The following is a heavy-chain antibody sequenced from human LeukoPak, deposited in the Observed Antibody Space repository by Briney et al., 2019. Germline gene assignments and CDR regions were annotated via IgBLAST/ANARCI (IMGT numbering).Heavy chain of an antibody. Sequence: PGGSLRLSCAASGFTFSSYAMHWVRQAPGKGLEWVAVISYDGSNKYYADSVKGRFTISRDNSKNTLYLQMNSLRAEDTAVYYCARDFKYYDSSGYLWGQGTLVTVSS. CDR2: ISYDGSNK. V-gene: IGHV3-30-3*01. D-gene: IGHD3-22*01. CDR3: ARDFKYYDSSGYL. J-gene: IGHJ4*02. CDR1: GFTFSSYA.